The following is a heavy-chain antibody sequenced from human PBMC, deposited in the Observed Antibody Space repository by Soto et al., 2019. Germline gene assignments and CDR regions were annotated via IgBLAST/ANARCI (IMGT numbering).Heavy chain of an antibody. Sequence: ASVKVSCKASGYTFTSYGISWVRQAPGQGLEWMGWISAYNCNTNYAQKLQGRVTMTTNTSTGTAYMELRSLRSDETAVYYCARVDTICGVVRDFDYWGQGTLVTVSS. CDR3: ARVDTICGVVRDFDY. J-gene: IGHJ4*02. V-gene: IGHV1-18*01. CDR1: GYTFTSYG. D-gene: IGHD3-3*01. CDR2: ISAYNCNT.